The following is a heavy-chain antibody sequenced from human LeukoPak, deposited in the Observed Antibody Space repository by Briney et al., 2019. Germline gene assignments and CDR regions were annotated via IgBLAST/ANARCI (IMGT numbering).Heavy chain of an antibody. Sequence: GESLQISCKGSGYSFSSYWIGWVRQMPGKGLEWMGIIYPGDSDTRYSPSFQGQVTISADKSISTAYLQWSSLKASDTAMYYCARGAGHSGYDYIGYFDLWGRGTLVTVSS. CDR3: ARGAGHSGYDYIGYFDL. D-gene: IGHD5-12*01. J-gene: IGHJ2*01. CDR1: GYSFSSYW. CDR2: IYPGDSDT. V-gene: IGHV5-51*01.